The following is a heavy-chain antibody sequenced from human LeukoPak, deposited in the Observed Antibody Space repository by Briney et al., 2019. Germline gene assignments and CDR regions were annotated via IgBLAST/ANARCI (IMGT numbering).Heavy chain of an antibody. CDR1: GGSISSYY. CDR2: IYYSGST. V-gene: IGHV4-59*08. CDR3: ARHSVRDTAMLDY. D-gene: IGHD5-18*01. J-gene: IGHJ4*02. Sequence: PSETLSLTCTVSGGSISSYYWSWIRQPPGKGLEWIGYIYYSGSTNYNPSLKSRATISVDTSKDQFSLKLSSVTAADTAVYYCARHSVRDTAMLDYWGQGTLVTVSS.